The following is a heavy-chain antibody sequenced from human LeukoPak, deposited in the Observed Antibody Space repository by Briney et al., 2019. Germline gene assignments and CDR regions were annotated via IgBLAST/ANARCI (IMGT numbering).Heavy chain of an antibody. CDR3: STEDKYCTTTTCGDY. J-gene: IGHJ4*02. V-gene: IGHV1-2*02. Sequence: ASVKVSCKASGYAFTGYYMHWVRQAPGQGLEWMGWINPNTGDTKYAQKLQGRVTMTRDTSISTAYLELSGLTSDDTAVYYCSTEDKYCTTTTCGDYWGQGTLVTVSS. CDR2: INPNTGDT. CDR1: GYAFTGYY. D-gene: IGHD2-2*01.